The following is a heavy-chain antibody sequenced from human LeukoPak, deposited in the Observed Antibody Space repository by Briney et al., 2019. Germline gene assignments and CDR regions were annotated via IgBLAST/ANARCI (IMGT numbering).Heavy chain of an antibody. Sequence: GGSLRLSCAASGFSFSNYEMNWVRQAPGKGLEWISYITASSTTIYYADSVKGRFTISRDNAKNSLYLQMNGLRGEDTALYYCARDVAYDSSGYYYLDYWGQGTLVTVSS. J-gene: IGHJ4*02. CDR2: ITASSTTI. V-gene: IGHV3-48*03. D-gene: IGHD3-22*01. CDR3: ARDVAYDSSGYYYLDY. CDR1: GFSFSNYE.